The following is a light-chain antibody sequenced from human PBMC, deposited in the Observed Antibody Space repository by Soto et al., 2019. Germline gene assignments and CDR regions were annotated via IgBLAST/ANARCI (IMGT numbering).Light chain of an antibody. V-gene: IGKV1-5*01. CDR2: DVS. J-gene: IGKJ2*01. CDR1: QSIRYW. CDR3: QQYNSYMYT. Sequence: DGQITQSPSTLSASFGDRVTNTCRASQSIRYWVAWYQHKPGKAPKVLIYDVSSLESGVPSRFSGSGSGTEFTLTISSLQPDDFATYYCQQYNSYMYTFGQGTRLEIK.